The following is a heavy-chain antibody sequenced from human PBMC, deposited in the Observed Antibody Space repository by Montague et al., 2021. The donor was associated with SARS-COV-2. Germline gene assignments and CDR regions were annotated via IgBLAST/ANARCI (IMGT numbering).Heavy chain of an antibody. Sequence: SLRLSCAASGFTFSSYEMNWVRQAPGKGLEWVSYINNGGTTIYYADSVRGRFTMSRDNAKNSLYLRMNSLGAEDTAIYYCARDDRDSRVRGVFDYWGQGTLVRVSS. J-gene: IGHJ4*02. CDR2: INNGGTTI. D-gene: IGHD3-10*01. CDR1: GFTFSSYE. CDR3: ARDDRDSRVRGVFDY. V-gene: IGHV3-48*03.